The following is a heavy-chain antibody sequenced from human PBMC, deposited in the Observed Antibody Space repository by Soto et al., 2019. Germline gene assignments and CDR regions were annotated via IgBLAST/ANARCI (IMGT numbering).Heavy chain of an antibody. CDR2: IYSGGST. CDR1: GFTVSSNY. J-gene: IGHJ6*02. Sequence: GGSLRLSCAASGFTVSSNYMSWVRQAPGRGLEWVSVIYSGGSTYYADSVKGRFTISRDNSKNTLYLQMNSLRAEDTAVYYCARDRAGYSAGGAYGMDVWGQGTTVTVSS. CDR3: ARDRAGYSAGGAYGMDV. D-gene: IGHD5-18*01. V-gene: IGHV3-53*01.